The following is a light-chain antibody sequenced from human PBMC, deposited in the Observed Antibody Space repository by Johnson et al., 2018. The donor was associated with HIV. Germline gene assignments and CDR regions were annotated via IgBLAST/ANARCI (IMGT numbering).Light chain of an antibody. CDR3: GTWDSSLSAGV. CDR1: SSNIGNNY. Sequence: QSVLTQPPSVSAAPGQKVTISCSGSSSNIGNNYVSWYQQFPGAAPKLLIYENNKRPSGIPDRFSGSKSGTSASLAISGLQSEDEADYYCGTWDSSLSAGVFGTGTKVTVL. J-gene: IGLJ1*01. CDR2: ENN. V-gene: IGLV1-51*02.